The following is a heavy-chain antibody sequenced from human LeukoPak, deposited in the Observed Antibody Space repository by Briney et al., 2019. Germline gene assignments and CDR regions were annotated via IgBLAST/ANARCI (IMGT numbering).Heavy chain of an antibody. CDR3: ARDWDCSSTSCRDCFDP. Sequence: VASVKVSCKASGYTFTSYSFSWVRQAPGQGLEWMGWISTYNGNTKYAQKLQGRVTITTDISTSTAYMELRSLRSDDTAVYYCARDWDCSSTSCRDCFDPWGQGTLVTVSS. V-gene: IGHV1-18*01. D-gene: IGHD2-2*01. J-gene: IGHJ5*02. CDR1: GYTFTSYS. CDR2: ISTYNGNT.